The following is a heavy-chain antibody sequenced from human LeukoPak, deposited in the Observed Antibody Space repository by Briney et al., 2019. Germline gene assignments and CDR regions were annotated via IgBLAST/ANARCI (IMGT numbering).Heavy chain of an antibody. CDR2: TVSEIDGGTT. CDR1: GFTFNYAW. Sequence: PGGSLRLSCAASGFTFNYAWMSWVRQVPGKGLEWVGQTVSEIDGGTTDYAAPVKGRFTVSRDDSKSTLYLQMNSLKIEDTAVYYCTTDEDWNYARKDVWGQGATVIVSS. V-gene: IGHV3-15*04. D-gene: IGHD1-7*01. J-gene: IGHJ6*02. CDR3: TTDEDWNYARKDV.